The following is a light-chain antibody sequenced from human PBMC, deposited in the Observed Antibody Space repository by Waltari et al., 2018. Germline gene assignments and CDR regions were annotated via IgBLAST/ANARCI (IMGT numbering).Light chain of an antibody. J-gene: IGLJ2*01. CDR2: KDT. Sequence: YDLTQPFSVSVSPGQTATITCSGDVLAEKYVRWFQQKPGQAPTLILYKDTERPSGIPERFSGSSSGSTGTLTIRGARLEDEADYHCHAAADNNWFFGGGTKLTVL. CDR3: HAAADNNWF. CDR1: VLAEKY. V-gene: IGLV3-27*01.